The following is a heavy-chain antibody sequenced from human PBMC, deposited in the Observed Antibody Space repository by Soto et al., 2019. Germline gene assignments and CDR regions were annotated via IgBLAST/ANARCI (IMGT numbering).Heavy chain of an antibody. CDR1: GGSISSGGYY. V-gene: IGHV4-31*03. CDR3: ARSFPKRYCSSTSCYFYFDY. Sequence: PSETLSLTCTVSGGSISSGGYYWSWIRQHPGKGLEWIGYIYYSGSTYYNPSLKSRVTISVDTSKNQFSLKLSSVTAADTAVYYCARSFPKRYCSSTSCYFYFDYWGQGTLVTVSS. J-gene: IGHJ4*02. D-gene: IGHD2-2*01. CDR2: IYYSGST.